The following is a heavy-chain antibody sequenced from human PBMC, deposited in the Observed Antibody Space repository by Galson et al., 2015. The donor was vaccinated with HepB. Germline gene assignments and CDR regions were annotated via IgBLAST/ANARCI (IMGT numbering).Heavy chain of an antibody. J-gene: IGHJ5*02. CDR1: GYTFTSYA. V-gene: IGHV7-4-1*02. D-gene: IGHD3-10*01. CDR2: INTNTGNP. Sequence: SVKVSCKASGYTFTSYAMNWVRQAPGQGLEWMGWINTNTGNPTYAQGFTGRFVFSLDTSVSTAYLQISSLKAEDTAVYYCARVVRAAVTMVRGVIINNWFDPWGQGTLVTVSS. CDR3: ARVVRAAVTMVRGVIINNWFDP.